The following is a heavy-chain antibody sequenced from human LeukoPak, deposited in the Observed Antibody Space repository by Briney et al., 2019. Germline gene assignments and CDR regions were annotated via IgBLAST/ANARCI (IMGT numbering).Heavy chain of an antibody. CDR1: GFTFSNFA. CDR3: AKDPDYYGSESYLNY. Sequence: GGSLRLSCAVSGFTFSNFAMSWVRQAPGRGLEWISTISGSAGSTHYADSVKGRFTISRDNSKNTLYLRMNGLRAEDTAVYYCAKDPDYYGSESYLNYWGQGTLVTVSS. V-gene: IGHV3-23*01. J-gene: IGHJ4*02. D-gene: IGHD3-10*01. CDR2: ISGSAGST.